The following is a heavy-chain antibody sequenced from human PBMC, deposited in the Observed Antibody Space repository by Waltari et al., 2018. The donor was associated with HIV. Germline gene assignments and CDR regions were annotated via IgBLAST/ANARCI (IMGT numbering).Heavy chain of an antibody. CDR2: ISFDGSNS. CDR3: VKGQPWSTYGLFDH. V-gene: IGHV3-30*18. Sequence: QVQLVESGGGVVQPGRSLRLSGAVSGFTFRNYGMHWVRQAPGKGLEWVSLISFDGSNSYYVGSVKGRFTISRDNSKNTLYLEMNSVRPEDMAMYYCVKGQPWSTYGLFDHWGQGTLVTVSS. J-gene: IGHJ4*02. D-gene: IGHD3-3*01. CDR1: GFTFRNYG.